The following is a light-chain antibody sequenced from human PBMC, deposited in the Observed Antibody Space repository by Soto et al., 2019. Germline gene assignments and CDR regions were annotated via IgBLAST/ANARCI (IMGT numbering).Light chain of an antibody. CDR3: QLYNSYSEA. V-gene: IGKV1-5*03. CDR1: QTISSL. J-gene: IGKJ1*01. Sequence: DIQMTQSPSAMAGSVGERVTIACRDSQTISSLLSWYQQNTSKAPKLLIYKPSTLKSGVPSRFSGSGSRTEFTLTISSLHPYDFATYYCQLYNSYSEAFGQGTMVDSK. CDR2: KPS.